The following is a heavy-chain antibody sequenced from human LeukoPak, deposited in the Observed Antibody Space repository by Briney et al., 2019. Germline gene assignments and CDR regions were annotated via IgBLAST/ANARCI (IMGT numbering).Heavy chain of an antibody. CDR2: INPNSGGT. V-gene: IGHV1-2*02. D-gene: IGHD5-12*01. CDR1: GYTFTGYY. J-gene: IGHJ3*02. CDR3: ARVVLVATTHDAFDI. Sequence: ASVKVSCKASGYTFTGYYMHWVRQAPGQGLEWMGWINPNSGGTNYAQKFQGRVTMTRDTSISTAYMELSRPRSDDTAVYYGARVVLVATTHDAFDIWGQGTMVTVSS.